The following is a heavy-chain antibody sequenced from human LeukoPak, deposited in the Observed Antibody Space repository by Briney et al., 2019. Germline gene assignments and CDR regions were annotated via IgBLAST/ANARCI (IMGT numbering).Heavy chain of an antibody. D-gene: IGHD3-10*01. V-gene: IGHV4-59*01. CDR1: GGSFSSYY. Sequence: SETLSLTCAVYGGSFSSYYWSWIRQPPGKGLEWIGYIYYSGSTNYNPSLKSRVTISVDTSKNQFSLKLSSVTAADTAVYYCARSNYYGSGSYYPGGFDPWGQGTLVTVSS. CDR3: ARSNYYGSGSYYPGGFDP. CDR2: IYYSGST. J-gene: IGHJ5*02.